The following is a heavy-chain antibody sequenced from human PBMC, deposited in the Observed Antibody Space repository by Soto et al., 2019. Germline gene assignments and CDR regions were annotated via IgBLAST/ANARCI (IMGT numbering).Heavy chain of an antibody. CDR1: GYTFTSYG. CDR3: ARERGLTVSTLLGY. V-gene: IGHV1-18*01. CDR2: VSTYNGNT. Sequence: QVQLVQSGAEVKKPGASVKVSCKASGYTFTSYGINWVRQAPGQGLEWRGRVSTYNGNTNDAPRFEGRVTMTTDTSTTAAYIELRSLSSDDTATYYCARERGLTVSTLLGYWGQGTLVSVSS. D-gene: IGHD2-21*01. J-gene: IGHJ4*02.